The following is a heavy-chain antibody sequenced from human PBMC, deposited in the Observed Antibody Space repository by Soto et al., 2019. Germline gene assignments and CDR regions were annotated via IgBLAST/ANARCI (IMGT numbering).Heavy chain of an antibody. CDR3: AKDSRGFGVVRWDYYYYYMDV. J-gene: IGHJ6*03. Sequence: PGGSLRLSCAASGFTFSSYSMSWVRQAPGKGLEWVSAISGSGGSTYYADSVKGRFTISRDNSKNTLYLQMNSLRAEDTAVYYCAKDSRGFGVVRWDYYYYYMDVWGKGTTVTVSS. CDR1: GFTFSSYS. CDR2: ISGSGGST. D-gene: IGHD3-3*01. V-gene: IGHV3-23*01.